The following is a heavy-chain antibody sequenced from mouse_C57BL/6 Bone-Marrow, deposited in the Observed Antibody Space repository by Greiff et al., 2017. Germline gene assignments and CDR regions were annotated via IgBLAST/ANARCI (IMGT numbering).Heavy chain of an antibody. D-gene: IGHD1-1*01. CDR3: ARGTTNFDY. Sequence: QVQLQQSGAELAKPGASVKLSCKASGYTFTSYWMHWVKQRPGQGLEWIGYINPSSGYTKYNQKFKDKATLTADKSPSTAYMQLSSLTYEDSAVYYCARGTTNFDYWGQGTTLTVSS. CDR1: GYTFTSYW. V-gene: IGHV1-7*01. J-gene: IGHJ2*01. CDR2: INPSSGYT.